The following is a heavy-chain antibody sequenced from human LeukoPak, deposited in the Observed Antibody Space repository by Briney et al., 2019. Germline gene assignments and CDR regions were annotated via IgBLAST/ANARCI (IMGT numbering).Heavy chain of an antibody. J-gene: IGHJ2*01. D-gene: IGHD1-1*01. CDR2: ISHDGAVT. CDR3: TRDVNWNFSDV. Sequence: PGGSLRLSCAASGFTFSTYVMHWVRQAPGKGLMWVSRISHDGAVTSYADSVRGRFTVSRDNAKNTLYLQMNSLRAEDTAVYYCTRDVNWNFSDVWGRGTLVTVSS. CDR1: GFTFSTYV. V-gene: IGHV3-74*01.